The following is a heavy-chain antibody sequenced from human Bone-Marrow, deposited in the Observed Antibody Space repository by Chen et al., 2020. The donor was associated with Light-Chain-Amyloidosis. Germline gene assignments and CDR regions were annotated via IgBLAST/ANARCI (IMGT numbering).Heavy chain of an antibody. CDR2: IYPDDSDA. CDR3: ARRRDGYNFDY. V-gene: IGHV5-51*01. D-gene: IGHD5-12*01. Sequence: EVKKPGESLKISCKGSGYTFPNYWIGWVRQMPGKGLEWMGVIYPDDSDARYSPSFEGQVTISADKSITTAYLQWWSLKASDTAMYYCARRRDGYNFDYWGQGTLVTVSS. J-gene: IGHJ4*02. CDR1: GYTFPNYW.